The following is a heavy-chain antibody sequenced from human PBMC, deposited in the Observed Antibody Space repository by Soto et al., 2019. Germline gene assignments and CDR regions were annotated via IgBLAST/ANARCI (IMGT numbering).Heavy chain of an antibody. J-gene: IGHJ4*02. V-gene: IGHV1-69*13. CDR2: IIPIFGTA. CDR1: GGTFSSYA. D-gene: IGHD3-22*01. Sequence: GASVKVSCKASGGTFSSYAISWVRQAPGQGLEWMGGIIPIFGTANYAQKFQGRVTITADESTSTAYMELSSLRSEDTAVYYCARADSSGYYRGDYWGQGTLVTVSS. CDR3: ARADSSGYYRGDY.